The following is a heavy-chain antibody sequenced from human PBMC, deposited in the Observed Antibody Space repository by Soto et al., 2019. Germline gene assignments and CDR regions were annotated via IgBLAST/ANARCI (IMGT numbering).Heavy chain of an antibody. CDR2: ISGSGGST. V-gene: IGHV3-23*01. D-gene: IGHD2-2*01. Sequence: GGSLRLSCAASGFTFSNAWINWVRQAPGKGLEWVSAISGSGGSTYYADSVKGRFTISRDNSKNTLYLQMNSLRAEDTAVYYCAKDKIVVVPAAPDAFDIWGQGTMVTVS. CDR1: GFTFSNAW. J-gene: IGHJ3*02. CDR3: AKDKIVVVPAAPDAFDI.